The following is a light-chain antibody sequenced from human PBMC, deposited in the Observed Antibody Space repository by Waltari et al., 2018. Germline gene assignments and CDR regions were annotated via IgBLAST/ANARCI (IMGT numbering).Light chain of an antibody. CDR3: QQYYSYLPWT. CDR1: QGISSY. V-gene: IGKV1-8*01. J-gene: IGKJ1*01. CDR2: AAS. Sequence: AIRMTQSPSSLSASTGDRVTITCRASQGISSYLAWYQQKPGKAPKLLIYAASTLQSGVPSRFSGSGSGTDFTLTISCLQSEDFAIYYCQQYYSYLPWTFGQGTKVEIK.